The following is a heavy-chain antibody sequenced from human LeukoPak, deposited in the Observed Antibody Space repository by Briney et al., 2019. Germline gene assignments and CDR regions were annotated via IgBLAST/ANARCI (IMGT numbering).Heavy chain of an antibody. V-gene: IGHV3-13*01. D-gene: IGHD6-19*01. Sequence: GGSLRLSCAASGFTFSIYDMHWVRQAAGKGLEWVSGIGTAGHTYYSHSVEGRFTISRDNAKNSFHLHMNRLRVGDTAVYYCAREDASGLDYWGQGILVAVSS. J-gene: IGHJ4*02. CDR2: IGTAGHT. CDR3: AREDASGLDY. CDR1: GFTFSIYD.